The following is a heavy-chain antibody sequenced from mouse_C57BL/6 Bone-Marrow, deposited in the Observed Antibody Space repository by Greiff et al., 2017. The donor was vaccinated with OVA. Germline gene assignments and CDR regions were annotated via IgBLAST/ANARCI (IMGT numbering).Heavy chain of an antibody. D-gene: IGHD1-1*01. Sequence: VHVKQSGAELVRPGASVKLSCTASGFNIKDDYMHWVKQRPEQGLEWIGWIDPENGDTEYASKFQGKATITADTSSNTAYLQLSSLTSEDTAVYYCTTDGNLYAMDYWGQGTSVTVSS. CDR1: GFNIKDDY. J-gene: IGHJ4*01. CDR2: IDPENGDT. CDR3: TTDGNLYAMDY. V-gene: IGHV14-4*01.